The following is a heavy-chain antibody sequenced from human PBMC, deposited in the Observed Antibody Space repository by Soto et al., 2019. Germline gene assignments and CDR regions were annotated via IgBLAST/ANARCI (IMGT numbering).Heavy chain of an antibody. CDR1: GGSISSSNL. D-gene: IGHD6-13*01. CDR3: ARSPRSIAAGGIDY. Sequence: SETLSLTCAVSGGSISSSNLWTWVRQPPGKGLEWIGEIYHGGSTNYNPSLKSRVTISVDKSKNQFSLRLSSVTAADTAVYYCARSPRSIAAGGIDYWGQGTLVTVYS. V-gene: IGHV4-4*02. CDR2: IYHGGST. J-gene: IGHJ4*02.